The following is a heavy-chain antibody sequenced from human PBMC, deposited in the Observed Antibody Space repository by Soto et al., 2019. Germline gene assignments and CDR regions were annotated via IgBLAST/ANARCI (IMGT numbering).Heavy chain of an antibody. Sequence: QMQLVESGGDVVQPGRSLRLSCAASGFTFSSYAMHWVRQAPGMGLEWVAIISHDGSNKYYADSVRGRLSISRDNDRNTVYLQMNSLRPEDTAMYHCARARFSNSGAYYSNFYYYGLDVWGQGTTVTVSS. V-gene: IGHV3-30-3*01. CDR2: ISHDGSNK. CDR1: GFTFSSYA. CDR3: ARARFSNSGAYYSNFYYYGLDV. J-gene: IGHJ6*02. D-gene: IGHD3-10*01.